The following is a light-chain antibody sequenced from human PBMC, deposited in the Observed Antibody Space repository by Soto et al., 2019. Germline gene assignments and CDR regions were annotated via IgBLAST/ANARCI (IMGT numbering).Light chain of an antibody. V-gene: IGKV1-8*01. CDR2: GAS. J-gene: IGKJ1*01. CDR1: QGISNY. CDR3: QLYYPYPWT. Sequence: AIRMTQSPSSFSASTGDRVTITCRASQGISNYLAWFQQKPGGAPRLLIFGASTLQSGVPSRFSGSGSGADSTLTISNMQYHDFATHYYQLYYPYPWTFGQGTSVESK.